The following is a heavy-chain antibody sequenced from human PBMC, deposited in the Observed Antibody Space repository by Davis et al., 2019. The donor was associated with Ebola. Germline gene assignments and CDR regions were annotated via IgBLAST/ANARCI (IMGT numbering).Heavy chain of an antibody. J-gene: IGHJ3*02. Sequence: PSETLSLTCTVSGGSISSGDNYWSWIRQPPGKGLEWIGYIYYSGSTYYNPSLKSRVIISVDTSKNQFSLKLSSVTAADTAVYYCARGGVQLERRSAFDIWGQGTMVTVSS. V-gene: IGHV4-30-4*01. CDR3: ARGGVQLERRSAFDI. CDR1: GGSISSGDNY. D-gene: IGHD1-1*01. CDR2: IYYSGST.